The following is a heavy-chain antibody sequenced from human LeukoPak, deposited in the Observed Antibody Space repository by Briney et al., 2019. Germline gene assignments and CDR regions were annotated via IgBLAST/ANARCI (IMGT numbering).Heavy chain of an antibody. CDR1: GFTVSSNY. Sequence: PGGSLRLSCSPAGFTVSSNYMSWVRQAPGKGLEWVSVIDSGGSTYYADSVKGRFTISRDNSKNTLYLQMNSLRAEDTAVYYCARVAWGGSYYKGYFQHWGQGTLVTVSS. V-gene: IGHV3-53*01. D-gene: IGHD3-10*01. CDR2: IDSGGST. J-gene: IGHJ1*01. CDR3: ARVAWGGSYYKGYFQH.